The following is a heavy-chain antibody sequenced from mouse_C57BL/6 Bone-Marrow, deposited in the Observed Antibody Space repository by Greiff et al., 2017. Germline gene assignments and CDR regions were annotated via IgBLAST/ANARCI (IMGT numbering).Heavy chain of an antibody. Sequence: QVQLKQPGAELVKPGASVKLSCKASGYTFTSYWMHWVKQRPGQGLEWIGMIHPNSGSTNYNEKFKSKATLTVDKSSSTAYMQLSSLTSEDSAVYYCARRGGYPCYFDYWGQGTTLTVSS. J-gene: IGHJ2*01. D-gene: IGHD2-14*01. V-gene: IGHV1-64*01. CDR3: ARRGGYPCYFDY. CDR2: IHPNSGST. CDR1: GYTFTSYW.